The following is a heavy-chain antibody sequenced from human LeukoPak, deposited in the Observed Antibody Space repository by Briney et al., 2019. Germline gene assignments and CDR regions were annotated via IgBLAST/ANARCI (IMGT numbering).Heavy chain of an antibody. V-gene: IGHV3-23*01. CDR1: GFTFSSYA. CDR3: AKTRGNRASSFATPQGNAFDI. J-gene: IGHJ3*02. CDR2: ISGSGGST. Sequence: GGSLRLSCAASGFTFSSYAMSWVRQAPGKGLEWVSAISGSGGSTYYADSVKGRFTISRDNSKNTLYLQMNSLRAEDTAVYYCAKTRGNRASSFATPQGNAFDIWGQGTMVTVSS. D-gene: IGHD2-2*01.